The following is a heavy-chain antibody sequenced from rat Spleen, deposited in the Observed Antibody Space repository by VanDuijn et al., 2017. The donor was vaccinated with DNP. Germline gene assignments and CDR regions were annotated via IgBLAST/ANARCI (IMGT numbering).Heavy chain of an antibody. CDR2: IRYDGGSI. CDR1: GFTFSDYY. Sequence: EVQLVESGGGSVQPGGSLKLSCAASGFTFSDYYMAWVRQAPTKGLEWVAYIRYDGGSIHYGDSVKGRFTIFRDNAKSTLYLQMNSLRSEDMATYYCARWNSSGYYFDYWGQGVMVTVSS. V-gene: IGHV5-22*01. D-gene: IGHD4-3*01. J-gene: IGHJ2*01. CDR3: ARWNSSGYYFDY.